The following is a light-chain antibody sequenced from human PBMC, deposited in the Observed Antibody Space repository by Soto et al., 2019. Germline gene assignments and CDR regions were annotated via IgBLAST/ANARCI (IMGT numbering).Light chain of an antibody. V-gene: IGKV3-20*01. CDR2: GAS. CDR3: QQYGSSPRT. J-gene: IGKJ1*01. CDR1: QTVTSSN. Sequence: EIVLTQSPGTLSLSPGERATLSCRASQTVTSSNLAWYQQKPGRAPKVLIYGASNRATGIPDRFSGSGSGTDFTLTISGLEPEDFAVYYCQQYGSSPRTFGQGTKVDIK.